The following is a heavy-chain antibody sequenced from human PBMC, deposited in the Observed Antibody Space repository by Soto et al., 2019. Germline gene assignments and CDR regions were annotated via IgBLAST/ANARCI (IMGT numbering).Heavy chain of an antibody. Sequence: AGGSLRLSCAASGFTFSSYAMSWVRQAPGKGLEWVSAISGSGGSTYYADSVKGRFTISRDNSKNTLYLQMNSLIAEDTAVYYCAKALYSSSRDPGSYFDLWGRVTLVTVSS. D-gene: IGHD6-13*01. CDR2: ISGSGGST. J-gene: IGHJ2*01. CDR3: AKALYSSSRDPGSYFDL. CDR1: GFTFSSYA. V-gene: IGHV3-23*01.